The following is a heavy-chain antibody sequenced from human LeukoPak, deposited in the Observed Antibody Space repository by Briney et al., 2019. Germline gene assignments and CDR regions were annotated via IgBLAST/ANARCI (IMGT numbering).Heavy chain of an antibody. J-gene: IGHJ1*01. CDR3: ARAQYSSSWLAEYFQH. Sequence: GGSLRLSCAASGFTFSSYSMNWVRQAPGKRLEWVSSISSSSSYIYYADSVKGRFTISRDNAKNSLYLQMNSLRAEDTAVYYCARAQYSSSWLAEYFQHWGQGTLVTVSS. CDR2: ISSSSSYI. D-gene: IGHD6-13*01. CDR1: GFTFSSYS. V-gene: IGHV3-21*01.